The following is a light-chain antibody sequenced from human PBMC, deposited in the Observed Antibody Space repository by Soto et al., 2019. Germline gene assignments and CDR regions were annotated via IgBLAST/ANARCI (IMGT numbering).Light chain of an antibody. Sequence: QSALTQPHSVSGSPGQSVTISCTGTSSDVGGYNYVSWYQHHPGKAPKLIIYDVGERPSGVPDRFSGSKSGNTGNTASLTISGLQAEDEADYYCCSYAGSYTHVFGSGTKVTVL. CDR3: CSYAGSYTHV. J-gene: IGLJ1*01. CDR1: SSDVGGYNY. V-gene: IGLV2-11*01. CDR2: DVG.